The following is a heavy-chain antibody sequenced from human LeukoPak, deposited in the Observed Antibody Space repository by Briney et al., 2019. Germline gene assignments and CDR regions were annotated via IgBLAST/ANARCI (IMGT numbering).Heavy chain of an antibody. V-gene: IGHV3-66*01. Sequence: GGSLRLSCAASGFTVSSNYMSWVRQAPGEGLEGVSVIYSGGSTYYADSVKGRFTISRDNSKNTLYLQMNSLRAEDTAVYYCARDLYYYDSSGYPPGGSWFDPWGQGTLVTVSS. CDR2: IYSGGST. J-gene: IGHJ5*02. CDR1: GFTVSSNY. CDR3: ARDLYYYDSSGYPPGGSWFDP. D-gene: IGHD3-22*01.